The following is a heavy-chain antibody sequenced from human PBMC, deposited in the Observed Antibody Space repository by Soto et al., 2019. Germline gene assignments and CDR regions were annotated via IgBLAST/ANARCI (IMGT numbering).Heavy chain of an antibody. CDR2: IKQDGSEK. CDR1: GFTFSSYW. CDR3: ARESGRRPPSTVAGISDAFDI. D-gene: IGHD6-19*01. J-gene: IGHJ3*02. Sequence: GGSLRLSCAASGFTFSSYWMSWVRQAPGKGLEWVANIKQDGSEKYYVDSVKGRFTISRDNAKNSLYLQMNSLRAEDTAVYYCARESGRRPPSTVAGISDAFDIWGQGTMVTVSS. V-gene: IGHV3-7*01.